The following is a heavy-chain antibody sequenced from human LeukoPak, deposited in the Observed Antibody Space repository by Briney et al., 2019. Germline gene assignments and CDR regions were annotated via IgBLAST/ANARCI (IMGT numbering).Heavy chain of an antibody. Sequence: GGSLRLSCAASGFTFSSYGMHWVRQAPGKGLEWVAVIWYDGSNKYYADSVKGQFTISRDNSKNTLYLQMNSLRAEDTAVYYCAKDGSGWLDYWGQGTLVTVSS. CDR1: GFTFSSYG. CDR3: AKDGSGWLDY. J-gene: IGHJ4*02. CDR2: IWYDGSNK. D-gene: IGHD6-19*01. V-gene: IGHV3-33*06.